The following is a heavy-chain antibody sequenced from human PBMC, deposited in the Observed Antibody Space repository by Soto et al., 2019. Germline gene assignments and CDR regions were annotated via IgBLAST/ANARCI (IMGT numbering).Heavy chain of an antibody. Sequence: QVQLVQSGAEVTKPGSSVKVSCKASGGTFSSYTISWVRQAPGQGLEWMGRIIPILGIANYAQKFQGRVTITADKSTSTAYMELSSLRSEDTAVYYCARDLVPKNWFDPWGQGTLVTVSS. V-gene: IGHV1-69*08. CDR2: IIPILGIA. CDR1: GGTFSSYT. J-gene: IGHJ5*02. CDR3: ARDLVPKNWFDP. D-gene: IGHD3-10*01.